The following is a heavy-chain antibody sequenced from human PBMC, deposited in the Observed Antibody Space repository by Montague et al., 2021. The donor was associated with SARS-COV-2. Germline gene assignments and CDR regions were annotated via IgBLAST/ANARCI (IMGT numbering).Heavy chain of an antibody. V-gene: IGHV4-39*01. J-gene: IGHJ4*02. CDR1: GGPISGSSDY. D-gene: IGHD3-9*01. CDR2: IYYSGXT. CDR3: ARHRITIFLGRMFDY. Sequence: SETLSLTCTVTGGPISGSSDYWGWIRQSPVEGLEWIGSIYYSGXTXYXXXXKXRVTISVDTSKNQFSLKLSSVTAADTAVYYCARHRITIFLGRMFDYWGQGTLVTVSS.